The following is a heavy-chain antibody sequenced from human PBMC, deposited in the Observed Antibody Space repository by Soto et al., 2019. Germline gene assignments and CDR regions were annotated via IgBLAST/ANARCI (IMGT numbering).Heavy chain of an antibody. CDR3: ARTASIAAAGTIGYYFDY. J-gene: IGHJ4*02. CDR1: GFSLSNARMG. CDR2: IFSNDEK. V-gene: IGHV2-26*01. D-gene: IGHD6-13*01. Sequence: QVTLKESGPVLVQPTETLTLTCTVSGFSLSNARMGVSWIRQPPGKALEWLAHIFSNDEKSYSTSLKSRLTISKDTSKSQVVLTMTNMDPVDTATDYCARTASIAAAGTIGYYFDYWGQGPLVTVSS.